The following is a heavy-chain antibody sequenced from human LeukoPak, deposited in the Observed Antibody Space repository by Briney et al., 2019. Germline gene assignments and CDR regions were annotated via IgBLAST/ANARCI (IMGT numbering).Heavy chain of an antibody. V-gene: IGHV3-7*01. CDR1: GFTFSSYG. D-gene: IGHD2-15*01. Sequence: PGGSLRLSCAASGFTFSSYGMHWVRQAPGKGLEWVANIKQDGTEKYYVDSVKGRFTISRDNAENSLYLQMKRLKAEDTAAYYCTRDTGCPGGTCYSFYDYWGQGTLVTVSS. CDR2: IKQDGTEK. J-gene: IGHJ4*02. CDR3: TRDTGCPGGTCYSFYDY.